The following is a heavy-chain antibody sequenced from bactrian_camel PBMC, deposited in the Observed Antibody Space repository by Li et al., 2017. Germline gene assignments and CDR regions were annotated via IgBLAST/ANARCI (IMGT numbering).Heavy chain of an antibody. J-gene: IGHJ4*01. D-gene: IGHD3*01. V-gene: IGHV3S1*01. Sequence: VQLVESGGDSEQGGGSLRLPCAASGFTFRRFCMGWFRQAPGKGREGIAAIYTAGDNAYSADSVKGRFRISQHFANCMVYLQMDNLKPEDTAMYYCAAATRVPWVEVDVCRRQERYGVWGQGTQVTVS. CDR3: AAATRVPWVEVDVCRRQERYGV. CDR2: IYTAGDNA. CDR1: GFTFRRFC.